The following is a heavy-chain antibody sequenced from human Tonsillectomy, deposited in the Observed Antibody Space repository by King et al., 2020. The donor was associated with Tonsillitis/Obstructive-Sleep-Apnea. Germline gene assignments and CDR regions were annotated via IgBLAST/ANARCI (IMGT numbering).Heavy chain of an antibody. CDR2: AKSKPEGGTP. CDR3: VTDALAYYLNSGSSLY. CDR1: GFSFNNAW. D-gene: IGHD3-10*01. Sequence: VQLVESGGSVASPGGSLRLSCEASGFSFNNAWMSWVRQPPGKGLEWIGRAKSKPEGGTPHYAAPVDGRFTISRDDARNSQYMQMNSLTPDDTGVYYCVTDALAYYLNSGSSLYCGQGVLVTVSS. J-gene: IGHJ4*02. V-gene: IGHV3-15*01.